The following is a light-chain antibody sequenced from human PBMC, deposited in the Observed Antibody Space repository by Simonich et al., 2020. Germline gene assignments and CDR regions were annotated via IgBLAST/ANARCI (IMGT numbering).Light chain of an antibody. V-gene: IGLV2-11*01. CDR2: DVS. Sequence: QSALTQPRSVSGSPGQSVTISCTGTSSDVGGYNYVSWYQQPPGKAPKLMIYDVSKRPSGVPDRFSGSKSGNTASLTISGLQAEDEADYYCCSYAGSYTEVFGGGTKLTVL. CDR3: CSYAGSYTEV. J-gene: IGLJ3*02. CDR1: SSDVGGYNY.